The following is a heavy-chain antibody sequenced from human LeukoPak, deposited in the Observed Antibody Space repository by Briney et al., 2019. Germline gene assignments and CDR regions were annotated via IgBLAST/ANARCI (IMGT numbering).Heavy chain of an antibody. Sequence: SETLSLTCTVSGGPLTRSLSYWGWIRRPPGKELEWIGNIYYTGSTDYSPSFESRAAMSVDTSKNQFSLQLRSVTAADTAVYCCARLNSGYEDYYFDDWGQGTLVTVSS. J-gene: IGHJ4*02. D-gene: IGHD5-12*01. V-gene: IGHV4-39*01. CDR1: GGPLTRSLSY. CDR2: IYYTGST. CDR3: ARLNSGYEDYYFDD.